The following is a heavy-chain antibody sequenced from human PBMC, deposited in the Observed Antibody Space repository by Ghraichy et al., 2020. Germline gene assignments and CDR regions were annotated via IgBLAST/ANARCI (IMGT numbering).Heavy chain of an antibody. CDR3: SSGDTFDL. J-gene: IGHJ3*01. CDR2: INQDGREK. CDR1: GLIFGSYW. D-gene: IGHD3-10*01. Sequence: LSLTCAASGLIFGSYWMTWVRQAPGKGLEWVANINQDGREKYYVASVKGRFTISRDNAKNSLYLQMNGLRAEDTAFYYCSSGDTFDLWGQGTMVAVSS. V-gene: IGHV3-7*03.